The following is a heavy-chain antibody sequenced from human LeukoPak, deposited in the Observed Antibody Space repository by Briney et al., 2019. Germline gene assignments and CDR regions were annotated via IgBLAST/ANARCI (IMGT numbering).Heavy chain of an antibody. CDR2: IIPILGIA. CDR1: GGTFSSYA. D-gene: IGHD3-16*01. J-gene: IGHJ3*02. Sequence: SVKVSCKASGGTFSSYAISWVRQAPGQGLEWMGRIIPILGIANYAQKFQGRVTITADKSTSTAYMELSSLRSEDTAVYYCARAGGLRGAFDIWGQGTMVTVSS. CDR3: ARAGGLRGAFDI. V-gene: IGHV1-69*04.